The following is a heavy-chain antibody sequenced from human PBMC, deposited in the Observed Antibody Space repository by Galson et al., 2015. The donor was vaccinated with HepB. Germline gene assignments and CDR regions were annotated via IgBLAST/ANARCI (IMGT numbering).Heavy chain of an antibody. CDR2: MYGSGGT. CDR3: AREEEQFGLEGFNY. Sequence: SETLSLTCTVSGGSINSYYWSWIRQPAGKGLEWIGRMYGSGGTNYNPSLKSRVTMSVDTSKNQFSLKLSSVTAADTAIYYCAREEEQFGLEGFNYWGQGPLVTVSS. J-gene: IGHJ4*02. CDR1: GGSINSYY. V-gene: IGHV4-4*07. D-gene: IGHD3-3*01.